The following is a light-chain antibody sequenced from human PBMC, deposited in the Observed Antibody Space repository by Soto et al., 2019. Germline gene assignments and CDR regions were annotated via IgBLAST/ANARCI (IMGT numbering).Light chain of an antibody. J-gene: IGKJ4*01. V-gene: IGKV3-20*01. CDR2: AAS. CDR1: QSVSTNS. CDR3: QQYGSSVLT. Sequence: EIVLTQSPDTLSLSPGERATLSCRASQSVSTNSLAWYQQKPGQAPRPLIYAASSRATGTPDRFSGSGSGTECTLIISRLEPEDCAVYYCQQYGSSVLTFGGGTKVEIK.